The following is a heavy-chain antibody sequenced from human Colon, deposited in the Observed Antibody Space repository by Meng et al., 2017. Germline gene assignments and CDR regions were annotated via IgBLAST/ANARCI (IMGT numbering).Heavy chain of an antibody. J-gene: IGHJ4*02. CDR1: GGSISISQW. CDR3: ARHGGWHFDY. Sequence: QVQPEERVPQLVEPAGPLSVTSEVSGGSISISQWWSWARQPPGKGLEWIGQSYLGECPAYSPSLESLITMSVDKSNNQLSLRLRSVTAADTAVYYCARHGGWHFDYWGQGTLVTVSS. D-gene: IGHD6-19*01. V-gene: IGHV4-4*02. CDR2: SYLGECP.